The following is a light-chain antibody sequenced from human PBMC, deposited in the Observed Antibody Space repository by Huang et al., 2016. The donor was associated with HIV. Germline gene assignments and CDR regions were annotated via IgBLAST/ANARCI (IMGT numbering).Light chain of an antibody. Sequence: DIQMTQSPSSLSASVGDRVTITCRASQGINRNLNWYQQKPGKAPKLLIHTASSLQSGVPSRFSGSGSGTDFTLTISSLQPEDFATYYCQQSYNTPTFGQGTKLEI. CDR1: QGINRN. J-gene: IGKJ2*01. V-gene: IGKV1-39*01. CDR2: TAS. CDR3: QQSYNTPT.